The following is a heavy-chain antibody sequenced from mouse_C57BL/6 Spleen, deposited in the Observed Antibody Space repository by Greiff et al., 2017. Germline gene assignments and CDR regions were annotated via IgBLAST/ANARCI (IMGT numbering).Heavy chain of an antibody. V-gene: IGHV5-9*01. J-gene: IGHJ2*01. CDR3: ARHERFITTVVEYFDY. D-gene: IGHD1-1*01. Sequence: EVQRVESGGGLVKPGGSLKLSCAASGFTFSSYTMSWVRQTPEKRLEWVATISGGGGNTYYPDSVKGRFTISRDNAKNTLYLQMSSLRSEDTALYYCARHERFITTVVEYFDYWGQGTTLTVSS. CDR1: GFTFSSYT. CDR2: ISGGGGNT.